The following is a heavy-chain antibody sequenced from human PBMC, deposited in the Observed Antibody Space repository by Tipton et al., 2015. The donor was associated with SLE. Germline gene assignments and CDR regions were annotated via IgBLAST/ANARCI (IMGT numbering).Heavy chain of an antibody. V-gene: IGHV1-69*05. J-gene: IGHJ1*01. Sequence: QSGAEAKKPGSSVKVSCKASGGTFSSYAISWVRQAPGQGLEWMGGIIPIFGTANYAQKFQGRVTITTDESTSTAYMELSSLRSEGTAVYYCARGVKQLVRTEYFQHWGQGTLVTVSS. CDR3: ARGVKQLVRTEYFQH. D-gene: IGHD6-6*01. CDR2: IIPIFGTA. CDR1: GGTFSSYA.